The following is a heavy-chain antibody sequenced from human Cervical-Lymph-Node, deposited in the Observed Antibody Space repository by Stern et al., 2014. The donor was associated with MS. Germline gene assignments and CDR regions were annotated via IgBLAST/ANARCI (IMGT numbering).Heavy chain of an antibody. D-gene: IGHD1-1*01. CDR1: GYTFTNTG. J-gene: IGHJ4*02. CDR2: VSTYNGNQ. V-gene: IGHV1-18*01. Sequence: VQLVESGAEVKKPGASVKVSCKASGYTFTNTGINWVRLAPGQGPEWMGWVSTYNGNQKYAQKLRGRVTMTTDTSTSTAYMELRSLRSDDTAVYYCARGDDKTSYDYWGQGTLVTVSS. CDR3: ARGDDKTSYDY.